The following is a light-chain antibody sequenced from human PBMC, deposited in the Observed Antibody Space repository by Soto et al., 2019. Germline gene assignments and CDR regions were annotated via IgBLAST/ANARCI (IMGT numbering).Light chain of an antibody. CDR2: DAS. CDR3: QQYNNWWT. V-gene: IGKV1-5*01. Sequence: DIQMTQSPSTLSASVGDRVTITCRANESINKWLAWYQQKPGKAPKFLIYDASNLVAGVPSRFSGSGSGAEFTLTISSLQPDDFATYYCQQYNNWWTFGPGTKVDIK. CDR1: ESINKW. J-gene: IGKJ1*01.